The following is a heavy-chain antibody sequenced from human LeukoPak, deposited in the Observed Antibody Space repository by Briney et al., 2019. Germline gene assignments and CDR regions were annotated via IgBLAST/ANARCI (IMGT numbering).Heavy chain of an antibody. D-gene: IGHD1-26*01. J-gene: IGHJ4*02. CDR2: IGVAANT. V-gene: IGHV3-13*01. Sequence: GGSLRLSCAASGFTFSSYDMQWVRQVIGKGLEWVSAIGVAANTFYSGSVKGRFTISRENAKNSLYLLMTSLRAEDTAMYYCARQNTPHGNFDYWGQGTLVTVSS. CDR1: GFTFSSYD. CDR3: ARQNTPHGNFDY.